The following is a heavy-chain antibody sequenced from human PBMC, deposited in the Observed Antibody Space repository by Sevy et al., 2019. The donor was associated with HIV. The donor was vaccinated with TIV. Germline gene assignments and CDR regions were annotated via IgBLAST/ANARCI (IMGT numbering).Heavy chain of an antibody. D-gene: IGHD6-13*01. CDR3: TKNTAAAGVGGFDY. V-gene: IGHV3-30*02. CDR2: IQFDGSQD. Sequence: GGSLRLSCAASGFSFNSYGMHWVRQAPRKGLEWMAFIQFDGSQDYYADSVKGRFTISRDNSKKTLYLQMNSLGTEDTALYYCTKNTAAAGVGGFDYWGQGALVTVSS. J-gene: IGHJ4*02. CDR1: GFSFNSYG.